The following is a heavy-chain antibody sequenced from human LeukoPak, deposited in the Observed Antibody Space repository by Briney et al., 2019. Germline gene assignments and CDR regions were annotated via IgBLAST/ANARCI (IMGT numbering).Heavy chain of an antibody. D-gene: IGHD2-15*01. Sequence: KPSETLSLSCAVYGGSFSGYYWSWIRQPPGKGLEWIGEINHSGGTNYNPSSKSRVSISLNTSTNKFSFKLSSVTAAGTAVYYSARRGEFCSGGSCYVLQYYYYMDVWGKGTTDTVSS. V-gene: IGHV4-34*01. CDR3: ARRGEFCSGGSCYVLQYYYYMDV. CDR2: INHSGGT. J-gene: IGHJ6*03. CDR1: GGSFSGYY.